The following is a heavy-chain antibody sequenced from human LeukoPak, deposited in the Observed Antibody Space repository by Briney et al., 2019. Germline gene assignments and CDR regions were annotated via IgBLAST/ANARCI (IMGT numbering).Heavy chain of an antibody. J-gene: IGHJ4*02. D-gene: IGHD6-13*01. CDR1: GFTFDDYA. CDR2: ISWNSGSI. Sequence: GRSLRLSCAASGFTFDDYAMHWVRQAPGKGLGWVSGISWNSGSIGYADSVKGRFTISRDNAKNSLYPQMNSLRAEDTALYYCAKDLGYSSSWPHFDYWGQGTLVTVSS. CDR3: AKDLGYSSSWPHFDY. V-gene: IGHV3-9*01.